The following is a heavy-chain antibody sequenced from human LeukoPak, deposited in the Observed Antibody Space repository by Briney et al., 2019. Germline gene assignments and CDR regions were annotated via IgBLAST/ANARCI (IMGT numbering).Heavy chain of an antibody. CDR3: ARDLASGGWTLEFDY. Sequence: ASVKLTCKTSGYTFSTYGVTWIRQAPGQGFQWMGWISGHTGNTKYSENFQGRISLTTDTSATTAFMELRSLTSDDTAVYYGARDLASGGWTLEFDYWGQGSLVTVAS. CDR2: ISGHTGNT. V-gene: IGHV1-18*01. J-gene: IGHJ4*02. CDR1: GYTFSTYG. D-gene: IGHD1-1*01.